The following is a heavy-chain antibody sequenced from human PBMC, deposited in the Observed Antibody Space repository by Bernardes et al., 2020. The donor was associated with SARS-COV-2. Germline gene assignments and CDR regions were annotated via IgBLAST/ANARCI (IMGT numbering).Heavy chain of an antibody. CDR3: AKGDFFDSSDYYGDFDS. Sequence: GGSLRLSCAASGFTFRTYAMSWVRQAPGKGLDWVSTISGSGSTEGSTYYADSVKGRFTISRDNSKDTLYLHLNSVRAEDTAVYYCAKGDFFDSSDYYGDFDSWGQGTLVTVPS. D-gene: IGHD3-22*01. V-gene: IGHV3-23*01. CDR2: ISGSGSTEGST. CDR1: GFTFRTYA. J-gene: IGHJ4*02.